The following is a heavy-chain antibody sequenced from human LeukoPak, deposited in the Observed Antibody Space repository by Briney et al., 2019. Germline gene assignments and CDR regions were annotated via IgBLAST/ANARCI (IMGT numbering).Heavy chain of an antibody. CDR3: ARVLSFLSYHYSSSWYGRNDAFDI. CDR2: INAGNGNT. V-gene: IGHV1-3*01. CDR1: GYTFTSYA. Sequence: GASVKVSCKASGYTFTSYAMHWVRQAPGQRLEWMGWINAGNGNTKYSQKFQGRVTITRDTSASTAYMELSSLRSEDTAVYYCARVLSFLSYHYSSSWYGRNDAFDIWGQGTMVTVSS. J-gene: IGHJ3*02. D-gene: IGHD6-13*01.